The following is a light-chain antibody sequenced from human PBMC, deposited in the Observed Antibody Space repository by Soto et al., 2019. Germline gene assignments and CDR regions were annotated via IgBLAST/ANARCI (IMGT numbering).Light chain of an antibody. CDR3: QQYGSSPLT. V-gene: IGKV3-20*01. Sequence: EIVLTQSPGTLSLSPGERATLSCRASQSVSSSYLAWYQQKPGQAPRHLIYGASSRATGIPDRFSGSGSGTDFPLIISRLEPEDFAVYYCQQYGSSPLTFGPGTKVDIK. CDR2: GAS. J-gene: IGKJ3*01. CDR1: QSVSSSY.